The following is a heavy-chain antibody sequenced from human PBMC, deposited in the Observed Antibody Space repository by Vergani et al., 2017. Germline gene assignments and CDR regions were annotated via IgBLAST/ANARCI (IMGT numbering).Heavy chain of an antibody. J-gene: IGHJ5*02. CDR2: IIPILGIV. Sequence: QVQLVQSGAEVKKPGSSVKVSCKASGGNFSSYTINWVRQAPGQGLEWMGRIIPILGIVKYAQKFQGRVTITADKSTTTSYMELSSLRSEDTARYYCAKGGLLTTVTAWFDPWGQGTLVTVSS. D-gene: IGHD4-11*01. V-gene: IGHV1-69*02. CDR3: AKGGLLTTVTAWFDP. CDR1: GGNFSSYT.